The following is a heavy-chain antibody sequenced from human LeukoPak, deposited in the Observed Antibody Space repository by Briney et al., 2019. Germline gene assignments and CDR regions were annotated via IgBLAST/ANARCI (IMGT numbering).Heavy chain of an antibody. CDR2: INSDGSST. Sequence: GGSLRLSCAASGFTFSSYWMHWVRQAPGKGLVWVSRINSDGSSTSYADSVKGRFTISRDNAKNTLYLQMNSLRAEDTAVYYCARQIPSARFDPWGQGTLVTVSS. V-gene: IGHV3-74*01. CDR1: GFTFSSYW. CDR3: ARQIPSARFDP. J-gene: IGHJ5*02.